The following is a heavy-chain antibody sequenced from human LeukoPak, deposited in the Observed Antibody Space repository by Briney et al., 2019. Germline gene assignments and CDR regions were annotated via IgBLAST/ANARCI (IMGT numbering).Heavy chain of an antibody. J-gene: IGHJ4*02. V-gene: IGHV4-30-4*01. CDR1: GGSISSGDYY. Sequence: SATLSLTCTVSGGSISSGDYYWSWIRQPPGKGLAWIGYIYYSGITYYNPSLKSRFTISVDTSKNQFSLKLSSVTAADTAVYYCTTMIVASRRDRGDYWGQGTLVTVSS. CDR2: IYYSGIT. CDR3: TTMIVASRRDRGDY. D-gene: IGHD3-22*01.